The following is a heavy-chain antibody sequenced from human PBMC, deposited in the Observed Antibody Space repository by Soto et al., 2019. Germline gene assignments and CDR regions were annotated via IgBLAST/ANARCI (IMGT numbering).Heavy chain of an antibody. CDR1: GFTFSSYE. Sequence: GGSLRLSCTASGFTFSSYEMNWVRQAPGEGLEWVSYISGISTSTLYYADSVKGRFTISRDNAKNSLYLQMNSLRAEDTAVYYCAREAMLGKPYGMDVWGQGXTVTVSS. CDR3: AREAMLGKPYGMDV. J-gene: IGHJ6*02. V-gene: IGHV3-48*03. CDR2: ISGISTSTL. D-gene: IGHD2-8*01.